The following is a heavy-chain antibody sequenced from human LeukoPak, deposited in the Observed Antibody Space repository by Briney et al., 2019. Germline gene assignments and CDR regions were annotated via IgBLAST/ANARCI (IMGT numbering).Heavy chain of an antibody. V-gene: IGHV3-49*03. D-gene: IGHD6-19*01. J-gene: IGHJ4*02. CDR1: GFSFGDYA. Sequence: PGGSLRLSCTASGFSFGDYAVSWFRQAPGKGLEWVGLIRTKACGETTEYAASVKDRFTISRDDSKTIAYLQMNSLKNEDSAVYYCTRFMHQWLELFDSWGQGTLVTVSS. CDR2: IRTKACGETT. CDR3: TRFMHQWLELFDS.